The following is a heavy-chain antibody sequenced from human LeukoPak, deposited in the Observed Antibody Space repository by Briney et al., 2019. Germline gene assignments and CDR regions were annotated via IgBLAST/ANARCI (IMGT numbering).Heavy chain of an antibody. CDR3: TSALRGSGLGNY. D-gene: IGHD3-10*01. V-gene: IGHV3-7*01. Sequence: GGSLRLSCAASGFTFSSYWMSWVRQAPGKGLEWVANIKQDGTEKNYEDSVKGRFTISRDDAKNSLYLQMNSLRAEDTAVYYCTSALRGSGLGNYWGQGTLVTVSS. CDR1: GFTFSSYW. CDR2: IKQDGTEK. J-gene: IGHJ4*02.